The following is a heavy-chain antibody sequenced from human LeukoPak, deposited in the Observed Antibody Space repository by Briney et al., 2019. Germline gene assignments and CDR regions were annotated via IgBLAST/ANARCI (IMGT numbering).Heavy chain of an antibody. CDR1: GFTFSSYD. D-gene: IGHD4-17*01. CDR3: ARGKIGYYYGDYDGY. Sequence: GGSLRLSCAASGFTFSSYDMNWVSQAPGKGLEWVSYINTISSTKYYADSVKGRFTISRDNAKNSLSLQMNSLRDEDTAVYYCARGKIGYYYGDYDGYWGQGTLVTVSS. V-gene: IGHV3-48*02. J-gene: IGHJ4*02. CDR2: INTISSTK.